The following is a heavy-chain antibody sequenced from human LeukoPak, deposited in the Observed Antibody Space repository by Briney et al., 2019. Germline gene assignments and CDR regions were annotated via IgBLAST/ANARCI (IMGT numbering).Heavy chain of an antibody. V-gene: IGHV4-34*01. CDR1: GGSFSGYY. D-gene: IGHD3-3*01. CDR2: INHSGST. Sequence: SETLSLTCAVYGGSFSGYYWSWIRQPPGKGLEWIGEINHSGSTNYNPSLKSRVTISVDTSKNQFSLKLSSVTAADTAVYYCARVDCITIFGVVSWGQGTLVTVSS. CDR3: ARVDCITIFGVVS. J-gene: IGHJ5*02.